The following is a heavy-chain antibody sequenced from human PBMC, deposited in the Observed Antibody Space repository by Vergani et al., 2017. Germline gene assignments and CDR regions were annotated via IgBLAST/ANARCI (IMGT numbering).Heavy chain of an antibody. CDR3: ARDAPDYDIPFDY. V-gene: IGHV3-15*01. CDR1: GITFKNAW. D-gene: IGHD3-9*01. J-gene: IGHJ4*02. CDR2: IRSKNDGGTA. Sequence: EVQVVESGGGLIKPGGSLRLSCVVSGITFKNAWINWVRQAPGKGLEWIGRIRSKNDGGTADYAAPLKGRFTISRDDSKYCAFLLVNNLKTEDTAVYYCARDAPDYDIPFDYWGQGTLVTVYS.